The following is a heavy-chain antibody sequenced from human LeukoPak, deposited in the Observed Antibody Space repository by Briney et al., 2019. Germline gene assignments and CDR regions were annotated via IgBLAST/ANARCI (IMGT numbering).Heavy chain of an antibody. Sequence: GASVKVSCKASEYAFTGYWLHWVRQAPGQGLEWMGWINPNSGGTNYAQKFQGRVTVTRDTSISTADMELSSLRSDDTAVYYCARAHSSLRLYYFDSWGQGTLVIVSS. J-gene: IGHJ4*02. CDR1: EYAFTGYW. CDR3: ARAHSSLRLYYFDS. CDR2: INPNSGGT. D-gene: IGHD6-6*01. V-gene: IGHV1-2*02.